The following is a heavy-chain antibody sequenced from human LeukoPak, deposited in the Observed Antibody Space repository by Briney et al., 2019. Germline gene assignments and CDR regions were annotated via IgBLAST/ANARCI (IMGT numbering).Heavy chain of an antibody. D-gene: IGHD3-10*01. CDR3: GRHRSGSGTYFIDY. CDR2: MKKDGSET. V-gene: IGHV3-7*01. J-gene: IGHJ4*02. Sequence: PGGSLRLSCAASGFTFSSYSMIWVRQAPGKGLQWVANMKKDGSETNYVDSVKGRFTISRDNAKNSLYLQMNSLRAEDTAVYYCGRHRSGSGTYFIDYWGQGTLVSVSS. CDR1: GFTFSSYS.